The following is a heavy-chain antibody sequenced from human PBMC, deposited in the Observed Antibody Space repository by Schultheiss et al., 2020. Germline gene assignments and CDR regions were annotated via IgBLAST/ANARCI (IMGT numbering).Heavy chain of an antibody. D-gene: IGHD1-14*01. Sequence: SVKVSCKASGGTFSSYAISWVRQAPGQGLEWMGGIIPIFGTANYAQKFQGRVTITADKSTSTAYMELSSLRSEDTAVYYCANLPGTDDLDAFDIWGQGTMGTVSS. CDR2: IIPIFGTA. J-gene: IGHJ3*02. CDR3: ANLPGTDDLDAFDI. V-gene: IGHV1-69*06. CDR1: GGTFSSYA.